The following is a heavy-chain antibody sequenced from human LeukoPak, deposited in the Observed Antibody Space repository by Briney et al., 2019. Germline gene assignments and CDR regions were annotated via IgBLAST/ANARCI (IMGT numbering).Heavy chain of an antibody. D-gene: IGHD3-10*01. J-gene: IGHJ4*02. CDR3: ASWGGSGSYPPFDY. CDR2: IYYSGST. CDR1: GGSFSGYY. V-gene: IGHV4-59*01. Sequence: SETLSLTCAVYGGSFSGYYWSWIRQPPGKGLEWIGYIYYSGSTNYNPSLKSRVTISVDTSKNQFSLKLSSVTAADTAVYYCASWGGSGSYPPFDYWGRGTLVTVSS.